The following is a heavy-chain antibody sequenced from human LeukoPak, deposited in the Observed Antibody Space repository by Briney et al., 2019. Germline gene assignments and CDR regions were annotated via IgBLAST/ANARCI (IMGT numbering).Heavy chain of an antibody. Sequence: ASVKVSCKASGYIFTTFGFTWVRQAPGQGLEWMGWISSNNGNTNYAQNLQGRVTMTTDTSTSTAYMELRSLRSDDTAVYYCARHGSSSWYWFDPWGQGTLVTVSS. V-gene: IGHV1-18*01. D-gene: IGHD6-13*01. CDR1: GYIFTTFG. CDR2: ISSNNGNT. CDR3: ARHGSSSWYWFDP. J-gene: IGHJ5*02.